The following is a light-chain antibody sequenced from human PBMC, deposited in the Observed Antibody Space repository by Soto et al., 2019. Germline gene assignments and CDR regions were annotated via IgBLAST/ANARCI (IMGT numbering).Light chain of an antibody. CDR1: SGDVGGYNL. CDR2: EVT. CDR3: CSYAGNSEV. V-gene: IGLV2-23*02. Sequence: QSALTQPASVSGSPGQSITIPCTGTSGDVGGYNLVSWYQQHPGKAPKLMIYEVTERPSGVSNRFSGSKSGNTASLTISRLQPDDEADYYCCSYAGNSEVFGTGTKVTVL. J-gene: IGLJ1*01.